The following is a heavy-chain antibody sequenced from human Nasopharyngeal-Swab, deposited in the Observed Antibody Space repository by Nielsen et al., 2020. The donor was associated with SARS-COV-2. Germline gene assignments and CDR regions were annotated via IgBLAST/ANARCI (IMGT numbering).Heavy chain of an antibody. Sequence: SETLSLTCAVFGGSISDSTWNWIRQPPGKGLEWIGEIKHGRGPLFNPSLQSRISISVDPSKNQFSLSLTSVTAADTAVYHCARGLSSVVPSPVLGLGPWYTFYYMDVWDKGTTVTVSS. J-gene: IGHJ6*03. CDR1: GGSISDST. CDR3: ARGLSSVVPSPVLGLGPWYTFYYMDV. V-gene: IGHV4-34*01. CDR2: IKHGRGP. D-gene: IGHD1-14*01.